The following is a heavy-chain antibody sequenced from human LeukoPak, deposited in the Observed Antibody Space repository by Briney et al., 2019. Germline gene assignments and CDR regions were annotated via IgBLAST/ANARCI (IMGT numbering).Heavy chain of an antibody. CDR1: GGSISNYC. CDR3: ARHSSIWYPFDK. D-gene: IGHD6-13*01. V-gene: IGHV4-59*01. Sequence: SETLSLTCTVSGGSISNYCWSWIRQPPGKELEWIAYISHSGSTDYNPSLKSRATISVDTSKNQLSLRLSSVTAADTAVYFCARHSSIWYPFDKWGQGTLVTVSS. CDR2: ISHSGST. J-gene: IGHJ4*02.